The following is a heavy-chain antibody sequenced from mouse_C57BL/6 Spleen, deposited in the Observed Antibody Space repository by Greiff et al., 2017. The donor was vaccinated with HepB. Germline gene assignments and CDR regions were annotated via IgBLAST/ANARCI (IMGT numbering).Heavy chain of an antibody. CDR3: ARPYYSNYEGGYFDY. J-gene: IGHJ2*01. Sequence: QVQLKQPGAELVKPGASVKMSCKASGYTFTSYWITWVKQRPGQGLEWIGDIYPGSGSTNYNEKFKSKATLTVDTSSSTAYMQLSSLTSEDSAVYYCARPYYSNYEGGYFDYWGQGTTLTVSS. CDR2: IYPGSGST. D-gene: IGHD2-5*01. CDR1: GYTFTSYW. V-gene: IGHV1-55*01.